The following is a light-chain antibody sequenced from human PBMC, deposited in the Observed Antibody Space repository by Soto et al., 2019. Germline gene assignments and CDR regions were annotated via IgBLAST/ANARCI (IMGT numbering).Light chain of an antibody. V-gene: IGKV3-20*01. CDR1: QSVNSNY. J-gene: IGKJ1*01. Sequence: EIVLTQSPGTLSMSPGERATLSCRASQSVNSNYLAWYQQTPGQAPRLLIYDASSRATGVPDRFSGSGSGTGFTLTSARLAPEDFAVYYCQQYGGAPQTFGQGTKVEFK. CDR2: DAS. CDR3: QQYGGAPQT.